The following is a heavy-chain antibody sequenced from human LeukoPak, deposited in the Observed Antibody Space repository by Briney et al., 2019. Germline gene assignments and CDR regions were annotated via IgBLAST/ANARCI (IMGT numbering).Heavy chain of an antibody. Sequence: AETQTLMRTVSGGSINSYYGGWIRQPAGKGLEWISRIYTSGSTNYNPSLKSRVTMSVDTSKNQFSLNLTSVTAADTAVYYCGRDQGFLAYWGQPSHLSVSS. V-gene: IGHV4-4*07. J-gene: IGHJ4*02. D-gene: IGHD3-3*01. CDR3: GRDQGFLAY. CDR1: GGSINSYY. CDR2: IYTSGST.